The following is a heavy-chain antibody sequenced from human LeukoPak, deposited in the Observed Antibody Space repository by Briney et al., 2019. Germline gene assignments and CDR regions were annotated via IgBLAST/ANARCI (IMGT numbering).Heavy chain of an antibody. CDR2: IIPIFDTA. D-gene: IGHD4-11*01. J-gene: IGHJ4*02. CDR1: GGTFSSYA. V-gene: IGHV1-69*05. Sequence: SVKVSCKASGGTFSSYAIGWVRQAPGQGLEWMGGIIPIFDTANYAQKFQGRVTITTDESTSTAYMELSSLRSEDTAVYYCARELVGYSNLFDYWGQGTLVTVSS. CDR3: ARELVGYSNLFDY.